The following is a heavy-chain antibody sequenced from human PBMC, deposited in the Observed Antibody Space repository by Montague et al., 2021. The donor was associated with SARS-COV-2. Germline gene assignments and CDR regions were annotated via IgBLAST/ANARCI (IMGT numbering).Heavy chain of an antibody. CDR1: GGSMSDHY. V-gene: IGHV4-59*11. J-gene: IGHJ5*02. Sequence: SETLSLTCTVSGGSMSDHYWAWIRQPQGKGLEWLAYIYYSGGINSNAPLKSRVTMSVDMSKNQFSLKLTSVTAADTAVYYCARAVSVRRAVNWFDPWGQGTLVTVSS. D-gene: IGHD3-10*01. CDR2: IYYSGGI. CDR3: ARAVSVRRAVNWFDP.